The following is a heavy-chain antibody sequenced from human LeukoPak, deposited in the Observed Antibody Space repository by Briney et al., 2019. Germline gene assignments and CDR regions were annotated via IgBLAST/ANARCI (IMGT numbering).Heavy chain of an antibody. J-gene: IGHJ4*02. Sequence: PGGSLRLSCAASGFTFSSYWMSWVRQAPGKGLEWLSYISGTSNTIYYADSVKGRFTVSRDNAKNSLYLQMNSLRADDTAIYYCARDLGSYSSGWYMGFDYWGQGTLVTVSS. CDR3: ARDLGSYSSGWYMGFDY. CDR1: GFTFSSYW. CDR2: ISGTSNTI. D-gene: IGHD6-19*01. V-gene: IGHV3-48*01.